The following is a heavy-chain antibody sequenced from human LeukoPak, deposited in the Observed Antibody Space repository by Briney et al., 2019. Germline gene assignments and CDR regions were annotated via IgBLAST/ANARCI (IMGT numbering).Heavy chain of an antibody. CDR3: AKDSTAVFSSIDY. J-gene: IGHJ4*02. CDR1: GFTFTSYN. CDR2: ISYDGNIK. V-gene: IGHV3-30*18. D-gene: IGHD2/OR15-2a*01. Sequence: GGSLRLSCAASGFTFTSYNFHWVRQAPGKGLQWVGFISYDGNIKYEDSVKGRFTISRDNSKNTLYLQMNSLRPDDTALYYCAKDSTAVFSSIDYWGQGTVVTVSS.